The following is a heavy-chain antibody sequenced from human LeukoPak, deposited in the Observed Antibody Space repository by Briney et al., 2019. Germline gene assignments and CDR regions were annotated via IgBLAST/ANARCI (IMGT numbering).Heavy chain of an antibody. J-gene: IGHJ4*02. Sequence: ASVKVSCKVSGYTLTELSMHWVRQAPGKGLEWMGGFDPEDRETIYAQKFQGRVTMTEDTSTDTAYMELSSLRSEDTAVYYCATDWPRGYSYGLGYWGQGTLVTVSS. V-gene: IGHV1-24*01. CDR2: FDPEDRET. D-gene: IGHD5-18*01. CDR3: ATDWPRGYSYGLGY. CDR1: GYTLTELS.